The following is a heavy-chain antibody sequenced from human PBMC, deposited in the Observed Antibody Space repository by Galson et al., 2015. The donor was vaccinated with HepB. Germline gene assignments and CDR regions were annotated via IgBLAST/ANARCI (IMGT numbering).Heavy chain of an antibody. D-gene: IGHD2-2*01. J-gene: IGHJ4*02. CDR1: GSTFTNYY. V-gene: IGHV1-46*01. Sequence: SVKVSCKASGSTFTNYYIHWVQQAPGQGLECMGIVDPSGDRTTYAQQFQGRVTMTSDTSTSTVYMDLSSLRSDDTAVYYCARGGCRGSSCYYDYWGQGALVTVSS. CDR3: ARGGCRGSSCYYDY. CDR2: VDPSGDRT.